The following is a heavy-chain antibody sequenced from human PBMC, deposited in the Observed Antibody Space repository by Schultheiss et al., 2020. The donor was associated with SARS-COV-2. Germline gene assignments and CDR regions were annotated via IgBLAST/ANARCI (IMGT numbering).Heavy chain of an antibody. D-gene: IGHD3-16*01. V-gene: IGHV4-34*01. CDR2: INHSGST. J-gene: IGHJ6*03. Sequence: SQTLSLTCAVYGGSFSGYYWSWIRQPPGKGLEWIGEINHSGSTYYNPSLKSRVTISVDTSKNQFSLKLSSVTAADTAVYYCASLGGMTDYYYYMDVWGKGTTVTVSS. CDR3: ASLGGMTDYYYYMDV. CDR1: GGSFSGYY.